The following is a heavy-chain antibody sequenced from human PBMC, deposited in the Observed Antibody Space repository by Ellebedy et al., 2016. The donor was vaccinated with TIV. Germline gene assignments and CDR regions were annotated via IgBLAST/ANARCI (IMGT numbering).Heavy chain of an antibody. CDR3: ARSGRSYFSEEVLAGDYFDY. Sequence: GESLKISCAASGFTFSSYEMNWVRQAPGKGLEWVSYISSSGSTIYYADSVKGRFTISRDNAKNSLYLQMNSLRAEDTAVYYCARSGRSYFSEEVLAGDYFDYWGQGTLVTVSS. CDR1: GFTFSSYE. D-gene: IGHD1-26*01. CDR2: ISSSGSTI. J-gene: IGHJ4*02. V-gene: IGHV3-48*03.